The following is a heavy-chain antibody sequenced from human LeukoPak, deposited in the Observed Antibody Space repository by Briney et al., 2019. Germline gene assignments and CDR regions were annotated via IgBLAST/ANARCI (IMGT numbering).Heavy chain of an antibody. D-gene: IGHD5-12*01. V-gene: IGHV3-23*01. Sequence: GGSLRLSCAASGLTFSSYGMSWVRQAPGRGLEWVSAISTTGGTTYYADSVRGRFTISRDNAKNTLYLQMNSLRDEDTAVYYCARGVATIMSWGQGTLVTVSS. J-gene: IGHJ4*02. CDR1: GLTFSSYG. CDR2: ISTTGGTT. CDR3: ARGVATIMS.